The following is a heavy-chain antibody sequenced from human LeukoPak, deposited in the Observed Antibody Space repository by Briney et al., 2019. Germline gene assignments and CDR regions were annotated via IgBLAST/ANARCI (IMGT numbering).Heavy chain of an antibody. CDR1: GFIFSSYG. J-gene: IGHJ5*02. D-gene: IGHD1-26*01. CDR2: IRYEGSNT. V-gene: IGHV3-30*02. CDR3: ARAQRSSWVNSWFDP. Sequence: GGSLRLSCAASGFIFSSYGMHWVRPAPGKGLGWGAFIRYEGSNTYYADSVKGRFTNSRDNSKNTLYLQMNSLRGEDTAVYYCARAQRSSWVNSWFDPWGQGTLVTVSS.